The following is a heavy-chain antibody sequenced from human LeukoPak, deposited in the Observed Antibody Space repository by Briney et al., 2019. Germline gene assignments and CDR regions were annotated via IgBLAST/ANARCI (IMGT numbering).Heavy chain of an antibody. CDR1: GGSFSGYY. D-gene: IGHD3-16*02. CDR3: ARGCPPGASYDYVWGSYRYRKYFDY. CDR2: INHSGST. V-gene: IGHV4-34*01. Sequence: SETLSLTRAVYGGSFSGYYWSWIRQPPGKGLEWIGEINHSGSTNYNPSLKSRVTISVDTSKNQFSLKLSSVTAADTAVYYCARGCPPGASYDYVWGSYRYRKYFDYWGQGTLVTVSS. J-gene: IGHJ4*02.